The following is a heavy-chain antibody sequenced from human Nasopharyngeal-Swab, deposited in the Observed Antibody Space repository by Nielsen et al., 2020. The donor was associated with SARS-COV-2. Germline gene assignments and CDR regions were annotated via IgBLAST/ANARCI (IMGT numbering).Heavy chain of an antibody. CDR2: INHSGST. J-gene: IGHJ5*02. V-gene: IGHV4-34*01. Sequence: SETLSLTFAVYGWSFSGYYWSWIRQPPGKGLEWIGEINHSGSTNYNPSLKSRVTISVDTSKNQFSLKLSSVTAADTAVYYCARAAYNTIGWFEPWGQGTLVTVSS. D-gene: IGHD3-3*01. CDR1: GWSFSGYY. CDR3: ARAAYNTIGWFEP.